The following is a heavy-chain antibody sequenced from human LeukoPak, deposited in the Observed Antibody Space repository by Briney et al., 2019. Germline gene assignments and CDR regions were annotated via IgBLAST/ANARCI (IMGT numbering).Heavy chain of an antibody. V-gene: IGHV4-59*01. CDR2: IYYSGST. CDR3: ARDRAAAGTIDE. D-gene: IGHD6-13*01. Sequence: KPSEPLSLTCISSDGTNLGGHWRCYRQPPGKGLESIGYIYYSGSTNYNPSLKSRVTISVDTSKNQFSLKLSSVTAADTAVYYCARDRAAAGTIDESGQGTLVTVSS. CDR1: DGTNLGGH. J-gene: IGHJ4*02.